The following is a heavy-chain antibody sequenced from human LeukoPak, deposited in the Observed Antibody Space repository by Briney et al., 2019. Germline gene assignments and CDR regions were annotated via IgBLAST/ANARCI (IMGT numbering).Heavy chain of an antibody. CDR2: INSDGSST. J-gene: IGHJ4*02. Sequence: GGSLRLSCAASGFTFSSYWMHWVRQAPGKGLVWVSRINSDGSSTSYADSVKGRFTISRDNAKNSLYLQMNSLRAEDTAVYYCARGGGATNPFDYWGQGTLVTASS. D-gene: IGHD1-26*01. CDR1: GFTFSSYW. V-gene: IGHV3-74*01. CDR3: ARGGGATNPFDY.